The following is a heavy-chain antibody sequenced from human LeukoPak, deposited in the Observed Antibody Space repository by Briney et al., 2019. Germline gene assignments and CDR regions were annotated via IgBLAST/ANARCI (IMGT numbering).Heavy chain of an antibody. CDR3: AKVYYYDSSAESAFDI. Sequence: GGSLRLSCAASGFTFSSYAMSWVRQAPGKGLEWVSAISGSGGSTYYADSVKGRFTISRDNSKNALYLQMNSLRAEDTAVYYCAKVYYYDSSAESAFDIWGQGTMVTVSS. CDR2: ISGSGGST. J-gene: IGHJ3*02. V-gene: IGHV3-23*01. CDR1: GFTFSSYA. D-gene: IGHD3-22*01.